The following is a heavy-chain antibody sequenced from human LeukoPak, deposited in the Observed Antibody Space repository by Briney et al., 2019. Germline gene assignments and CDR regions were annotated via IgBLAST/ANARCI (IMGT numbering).Heavy chain of an antibody. V-gene: IGHV3-72*01. Sequence: GGSLRLSCAASGFTFSDHYMDWVRQAPGKGLEWVGRTRNKANSYITEYAASVKGRFTISRDDSKISLYLQMNSLRADDTAVYYCARDLNYYDSRGGQVDAFDLWGQGTMVIVSS. J-gene: IGHJ3*01. CDR1: GFTFSDHY. D-gene: IGHD3-22*01. CDR3: ARDLNYYDSRGGQVDAFDL. CDR2: TRNKANSYIT.